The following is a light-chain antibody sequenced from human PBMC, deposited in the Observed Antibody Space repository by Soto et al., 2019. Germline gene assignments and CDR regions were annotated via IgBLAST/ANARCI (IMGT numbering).Light chain of an antibody. Sequence: DIQMTQSPSTLSASVGDRVTITCRASQNINTWLAWYQQKPGKAPKLLIYKASSLESGVPSRFSGSGSGTEFTLTISSLQPDDFATYYRQQYNSYSMYTFGQGTKLEIK. CDR2: KAS. J-gene: IGKJ2*01. V-gene: IGKV1-5*03. CDR1: QNINTW. CDR3: QQYNSYSMYT.